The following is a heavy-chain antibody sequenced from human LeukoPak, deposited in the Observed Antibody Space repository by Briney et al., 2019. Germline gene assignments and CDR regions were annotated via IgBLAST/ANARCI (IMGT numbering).Heavy chain of an antibody. Sequence: SETLSLTCAVSGGSISSGGYSWSWIRQPPGKGLEWIGSIYYSGSTYYNPSLKSRVTISVDTSKNQFSLKLNSVTAADTAVYFCGRLDDYDYSAWWGQGILVTVSS. V-gene: IGHV4-39*01. J-gene: IGHJ4*02. CDR3: GRLDDYDYSAW. CDR1: GGSISSGGYS. CDR2: IYYSGST. D-gene: IGHD3-22*01.